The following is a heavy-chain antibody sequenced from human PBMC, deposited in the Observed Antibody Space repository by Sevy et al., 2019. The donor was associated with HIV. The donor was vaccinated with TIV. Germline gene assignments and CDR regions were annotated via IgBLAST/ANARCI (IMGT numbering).Heavy chain of an antibody. CDR3: AKHYEILTAYFDY. J-gene: IGHJ4*02. CDR2: ISGGGGST. Sequence: GGSLRLSCAASGFAFSSYAMSWVRQAPGKGLEWVSGISGGGGSTYYVDSVKGRFTISRDNAKNSLFRQMNSLRAEDTAVYYCAKHYEILTAYFDYWGQGTLVTVSS. CDR1: GFAFSSYA. D-gene: IGHD3-9*01. V-gene: IGHV3-23*01.